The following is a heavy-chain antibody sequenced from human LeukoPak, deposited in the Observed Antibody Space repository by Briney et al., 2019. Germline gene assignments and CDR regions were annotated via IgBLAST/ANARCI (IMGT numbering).Heavy chain of an antibody. J-gene: IGHJ4*02. D-gene: IGHD6-13*01. CDR1: GFTFSSYS. V-gene: IGHV3-21*01. Sequence: GGSLRLSCAASGFTFSSYSMNWVRQAPGKGLKWVSSISSSSSYIYYADSVKGRFTISRDNAKNSLYLQMNSLRAEDTAVYYCARWRGQQSEFDLWGQGTLVTVSS. CDR2: ISSSSSYI. CDR3: ARWRGQQSEFDL.